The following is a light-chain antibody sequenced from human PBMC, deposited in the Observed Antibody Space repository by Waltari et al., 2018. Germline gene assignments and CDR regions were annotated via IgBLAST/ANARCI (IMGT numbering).Light chain of an antibody. Sequence: DVVMTQSPLCLPVTLGQPASLSCWSSQSLVHSDGTTYLNWFQQRPGQSPRRLIDQVAIRDSGVRDRFSGSGSGTGFTLKISRGEAEDGWVYCCMQGTHWPRTFGQGNKGEIK. V-gene: IGKV2-30*02. J-gene: IGKJ1*01. CDR1: QSLVHSDGTTY. CDR3: MQGTHWPRT. CDR2: QVA.